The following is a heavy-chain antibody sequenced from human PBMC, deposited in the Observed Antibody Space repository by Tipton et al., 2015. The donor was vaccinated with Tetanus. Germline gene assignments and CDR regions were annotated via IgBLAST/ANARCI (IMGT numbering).Heavy chain of an antibody. CDR2: IYYSGTT. CDR3: ARTPDYYYGMGV. V-gene: IGHV4-4*01. CDR1: GGPVSSSNW. Sequence: TLSLTCDVSGGPVSSSNWWSWVRQAPGKGLEWIGEIYYSGTTNCNPSLKSRVTISTDKSKNQVSLRLNSVTAADTAVYFCARTPDYYYGMGVWGQGTTVTVSS. J-gene: IGHJ6*02.